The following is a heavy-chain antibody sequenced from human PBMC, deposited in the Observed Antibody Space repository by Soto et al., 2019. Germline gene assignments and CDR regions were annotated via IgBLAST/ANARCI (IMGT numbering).Heavy chain of an antibody. J-gene: IGHJ5*02. CDR3: ARARGISFGYNYLDH. Sequence: GASVKVSCKASGYTFSSYHMHWVRQAPGQGLEWMGVINPFYGETRYAQKFQGRVTMTRDTSTSTVYMELSSLRSEDTAVYYCARARGISFGYNYLDHWGQGTLVTVSS. D-gene: IGHD5-18*01. CDR1: GYTFSSYH. CDR2: INPFYGET. V-gene: IGHV1-46*01.